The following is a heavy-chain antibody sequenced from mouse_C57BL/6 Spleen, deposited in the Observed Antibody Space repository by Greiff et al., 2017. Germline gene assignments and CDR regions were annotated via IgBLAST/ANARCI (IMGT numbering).Heavy chain of an antibody. Sequence: QVQLKESGAELVRPGASVKLSCKASGYTFTDYYINWVKQRPGQGLEWIARIYPGSGNTYYNEKFKGKATLTAEKSSSTAYMQLSSLTSEDSAVYFCARELYYGSRSFFAYWGQGTLVTVSA. J-gene: IGHJ3*01. V-gene: IGHV1-76*01. CDR1: GYTFTDYY. CDR2: IYPGSGNT. D-gene: IGHD1-1*01. CDR3: ARELYYGSRSFFAY.